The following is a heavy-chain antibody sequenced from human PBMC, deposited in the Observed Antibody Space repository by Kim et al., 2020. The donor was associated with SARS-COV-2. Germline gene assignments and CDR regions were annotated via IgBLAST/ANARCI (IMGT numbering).Heavy chain of an antibody. CDR1: GFTFSSYA. CDR3: ARDIAATSYDYSHGMDR. J-gene: IGHJ6*02. V-gene: IGHV3-23*01. D-gene: IGHD6-13*01. CDR2: ISGSGGST. Sequence: GGSLRLSCAASGFTFSSYAMSWVRQAPGKGLEWVSAISGSGGSTYYADSVKGRFTISRDNSKNTLYLQMSSLRAEDTAVYYCARDIAATSYDYSHGMDRWGQGTTVTVSS.